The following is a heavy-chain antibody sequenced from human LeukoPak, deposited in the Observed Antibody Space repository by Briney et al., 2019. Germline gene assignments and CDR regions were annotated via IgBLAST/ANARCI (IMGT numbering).Heavy chain of an antibody. V-gene: IGHV1-69*05. J-gene: IGHJ3*02. Sequence: ASVKVSCKASGGTFSSYAISWVRQALGQGLEWMGGIIPIFGTANYAQKFQGRVTITTDESTSTAYMELSSLRSEDTAVYYCARDKETVCSSTSCPTPDAFDIWGQGTMVTVSS. CDR1: GGTFSSYA. CDR2: IIPIFGTA. CDR3: ARDKETVCSSTSCPTPDAFDI. D-gene: IGHD2-2*01.